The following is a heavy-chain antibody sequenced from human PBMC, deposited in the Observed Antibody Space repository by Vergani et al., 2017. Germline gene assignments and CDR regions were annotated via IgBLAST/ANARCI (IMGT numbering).Heavy chain of an antibody. J-gene: IGHJ6*02. D-gene: IGHD4-17*01. CDR3: ATPQTVTTGGMEV. CDR2: VDPEDGET. CDR1: GYTFTEHY. V-gene: IGHV1-69-2*01. Sequence: EVQLVQSGAEVKKPGATMKISCKVSGYTFTEHYMHWVKQAPGKGLEWMGLVDPEDGETIYAEKFKGRVTIAADTSTDTANLELSSLRSEDTAVYYCATPQTVTTGGMEVWGQGTTVIVSS.